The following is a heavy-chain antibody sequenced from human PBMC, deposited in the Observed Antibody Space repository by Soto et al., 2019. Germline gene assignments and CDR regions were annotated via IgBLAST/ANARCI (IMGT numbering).Heavy chain of an antibody. V-gene: IGHV1-3*01. J-gene: IGHJ6*02. CDR3: ARTPAILTGYYYYYGMDV. CDR1: GYTFTSDA. Sequence: ASVNVSCKAFGYTFTSDAMHWVRQAPGQRLEWMGWINAGNGNTKYSQKFQGRVTITRDTSASTAYMELSSLRSEDTAVYYCARTPAILTGYYYYYGMDVWGQGTTVTVS. CDR2: INAGNGNT. D-gene: IGHD3-9*01.